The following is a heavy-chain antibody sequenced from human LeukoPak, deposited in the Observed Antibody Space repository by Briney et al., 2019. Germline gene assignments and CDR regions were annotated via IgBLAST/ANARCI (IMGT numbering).Heavy chain of an antibody. D-gene: IGHD3-3*01. CDR2: INAGNGNT. V-gene: IGHV1-3*01. CDR3: ARGRTYYDFWSGYAPGWFDP. J-gene: IGHJ5*02. CDR1: GYTFTSYA. Sequence: GASVKVSCKASGYTFTSYAMHWVRQAPGQRLEWMGWINAGNGNTKYSQKFQGRVTITRDTSASTAYVELSSLRSEDTAVYYCARGRTYYDFWSGYAPGWFDPWGQGTLVTVSS.